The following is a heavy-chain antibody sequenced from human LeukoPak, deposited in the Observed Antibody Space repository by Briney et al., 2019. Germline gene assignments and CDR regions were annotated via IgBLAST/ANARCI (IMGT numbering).Heavy chain of an antibody. D-gene: IGHD6-19*01. V-gene: IGHV1-69*05. CDR2: IIPIFGTA. CDR3: ARDSARIEVAGEVWYFDL. Sequence: SVKVSCKASGGTFRSYAISWVRQAPGQGLEWMGRIIPIFGTANYAQKFLGRVTITTDESTSTAYMELSSLRSEDTAVYYCARDSARIEVAGEVWYFDLWGRGTLVTVSS. CDR1: GGTFRSYA. J-gene: IGHJ2*01.